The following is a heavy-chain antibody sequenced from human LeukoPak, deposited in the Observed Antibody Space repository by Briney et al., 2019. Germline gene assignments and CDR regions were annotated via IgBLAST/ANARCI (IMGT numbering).Heavy chain of an antibody. Sequence: GGSLRLSCAASGFTFSSYAMHWVRQAPGKGLEWVAVISYDGSNKYYADSVKGRFTISRDNSKNTLYLQMNSLRAEDTAVYYCARSADYGDYDVWDLDYWGQGTLVTVSS. CDR3: ARSADYGDYDVWDLDY. CDR2: ISYDGSNK. D-gene: IGHD4-17*01. V-gene: IGHV3-30-3*01. J-gene: IGHJ4*02. CDR1: GFTFSSYA.